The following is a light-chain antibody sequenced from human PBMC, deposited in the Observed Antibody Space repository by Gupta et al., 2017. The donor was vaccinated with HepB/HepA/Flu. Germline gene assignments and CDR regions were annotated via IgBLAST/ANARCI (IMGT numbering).Light chain of an antibody. Sequence: DIQLTQSPSFLSASIGDRVTITCRASQDITNFLAWYQQKPGKAPKLLIYSVCTWQSGVPSRFSGSGFGTEFTLTISSRQPEDFASYYCQQHKDYPLVTFGGGTKVYIK. V-gene: IGKV1-9*01. CDR1: QDITNF. CDR3: QQHKDYPLVT. CDR2: SVC. J-gene: IGKJ4*01.